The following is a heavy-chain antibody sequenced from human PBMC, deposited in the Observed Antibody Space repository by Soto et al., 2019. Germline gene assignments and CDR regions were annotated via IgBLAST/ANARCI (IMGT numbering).Heavy chain of an antibody. V-gene: IGHV5-51*01. CDR3: ARPSDVGLASSFEY. CDR2: IYPGNSNT. J-gene: IGHJ4*02. Sequence: GESLKISCQGSGYSFTNYWIGWVRQMPGTGLGWLGIIYPGNSNTRYSPSLEGQVTMSADKSINTAYLQWSSLRASDTAIYFCARPSDVGLASSFEYWGQGTQVTVSS. CDR1: GYSFTNYW.